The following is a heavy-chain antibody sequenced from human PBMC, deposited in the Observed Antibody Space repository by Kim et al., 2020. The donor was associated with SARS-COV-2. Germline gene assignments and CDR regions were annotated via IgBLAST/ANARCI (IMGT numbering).Heavy chain of an antibody. J-gene: IGHJ5*02. V-gene: IGHV4-31*03. CDR1: GGSISSGGYY. CDR3: ARGWMTTVTTVDWFDP. CDR2: IYYSGST. D-gene: IGHD4-17*01. Sequence: SETLSLTCTVSGGSISSGGYYWSWIRQHPGKGLEWIGYIYYSGSTYYNPSLKSRVTISVDTSKNQFSLKLSSVTAADTAVYYCARGWMTTVTTVDWFDPWGQGTLVTVSS.